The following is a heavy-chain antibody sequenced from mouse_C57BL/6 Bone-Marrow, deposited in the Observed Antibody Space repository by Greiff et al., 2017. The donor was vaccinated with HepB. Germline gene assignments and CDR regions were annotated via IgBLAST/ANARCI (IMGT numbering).Heavy chain of an antibody. CDR1: GYTFTSYW. CDR3: ASSIYYGNWDYAMDY. D-gene: IGHD2-1*01. Sequence: QVQLKQPGAELVRPGTSVKLSCKASGYTFTSYWMHWVKQRPGQGLEWIGVIDPSDSYTNYNQKFKGKATLTVDTSSSTAYMQLSSLTSEDSAVYDCASSIYYGNWDYAMDYWGQGTSVTVSS. CDR2: IDPSDSYT. J-gene: IGHJ4*01. V-gene: IGHV1-59*01.